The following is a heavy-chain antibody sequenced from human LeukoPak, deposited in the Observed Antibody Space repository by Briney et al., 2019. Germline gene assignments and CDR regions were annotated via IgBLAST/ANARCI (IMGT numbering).Heavy chain of an antibody. V-gene: IGHV3-30*18. CDR2: ISYDGSNK. Sequence: GGSLRLSCAASGFTFSSYGMHWVRQAPGKGLEWVAVISYDGSNKYYADSVKGRFTISRDNSKNTLYLQMNSLRAEDAAVYYCVKTRAGPYDNWGQGTLVTVSS. J-gene: IGHJ4*02. D-gene: IGHD2-2*01. CDR1: GFTFSSYG. CDR3: VKTRAGPYDN.